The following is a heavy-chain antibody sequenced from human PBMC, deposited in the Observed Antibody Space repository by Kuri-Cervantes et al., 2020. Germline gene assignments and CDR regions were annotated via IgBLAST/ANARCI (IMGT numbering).Heavy chain of an antibody. CDR2: IWHTGTA. D-gene: IGHD3-16*01. Sequence: GSLRLSCDVSGGSISSSNWWSWVRQPPGKGLEWIGEIWHTGTANYNPSLESRVTMSVDKSKNQFPLKLSSVTAADTAVYYCARKMGGGYGFGGFDYWGQGTLVTVSS. J-gene: IGHJ4*02. CDR3: ARKMGGGYGFGGFDY. CDR1: GGSISSSNW. V-gene: IGHV4-4*02.